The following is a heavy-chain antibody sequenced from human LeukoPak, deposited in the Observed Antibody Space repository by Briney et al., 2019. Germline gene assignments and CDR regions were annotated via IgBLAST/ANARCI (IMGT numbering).Heavy chain of an antibody. J-gene: IGHJ4*02. D-gene: IGHD1-1*01. V-gene: IGHV3-74*01. Sequence: GGSLRLSCAASGFTLSNYWMHWVRQAPGKGLLWVSRISSDGSSSIYADSVKGRFTISRDNAKNTLYLQMNSLRAEDTAVYYCARMATAFDYWGQGTLVTVSS. CDR3: ARMATAFDY. CDR2: ISSDGSSS. CDR1: GFTLSNYW.